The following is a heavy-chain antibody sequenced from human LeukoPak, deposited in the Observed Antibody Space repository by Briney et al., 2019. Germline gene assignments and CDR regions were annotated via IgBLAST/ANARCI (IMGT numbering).Heavy chain of an antibody. CDR2: IYYSGST. D-gene: IGHD3-3*01. CDR1: GGSISSHY. CDR3: ARVQVGFWSGYGPFYNYYYYMDV. J-gene: IGHJ6*03. Sequence: KTSETLSLTCTVSGGSISSHYWSWIRQPPGKGLEWIGYIYYSGSTNYNPSLESRVTISVDTSRNQFSLKLSSVTAADTAVYYCARVQVGFWSGYGPFYNYYYYMDVWGKGTTVTVSS. V-gene: IGHV4-59*11.